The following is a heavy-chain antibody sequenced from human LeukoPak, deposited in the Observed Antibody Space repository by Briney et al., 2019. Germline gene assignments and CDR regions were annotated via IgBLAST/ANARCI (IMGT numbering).Heavy chain of an antibody. J-gene: IGHJ4*02. CDR3: AKGGDSSGPFPFDY. CDR2: VSGSASAT. CDR1: GFTFTHFA. V-gene: IGHV3-23*01. Sequence: GGSLRLSCTASGFTFTHFAMTWVRQAPGKGLEWVSTVSGSASATYYADSVKGRFTISRDNSKNTLYLQMNSLRAEDTAVYYCAKGGDSSGPFPFDYWGQGTLVTVSS. D-gene: IGHD3-22*01.